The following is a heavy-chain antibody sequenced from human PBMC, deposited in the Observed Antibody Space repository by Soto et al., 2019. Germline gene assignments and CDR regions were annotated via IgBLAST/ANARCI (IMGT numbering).Heavy chain of an antibody. CDR3: ARLGGDVYPYFYYGTDV. J-gene: IGHJ6*04. Sequence: NPSETLSLTCTVSGGSISSSSYYWGWICQPPGKGLEWIGSIYYSGSTYYNPSLKSRVTISVDTSKNQFSLKLSSVTAADTAVYYCARLGGDVYPYFYYGTDVWGKWTTVTVSS. CDR1: GGSISSSSYY. V-gene: IGHV4-39*01. CDR2: IYYSGST. D-gene: IGHD3-16*01.